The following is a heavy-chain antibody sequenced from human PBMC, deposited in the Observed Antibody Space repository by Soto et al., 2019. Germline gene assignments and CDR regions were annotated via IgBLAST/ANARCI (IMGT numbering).Heavy chain of an antibody. Sequence: PSETLSLTCTVSGGSTSSGGSYWTWIRQQPRKGLEWIGYIYWSGNTYYNPSLKSRLTISVDTSTNQFSLKLSSVTAADTAVYYCARGAADYGDALDIWGQGTMVTVSS. D-gene: IGHD4-17*01. V-gene: IGHV4-31*03. CDR3: ARGAADYGDALDI. CDR1: GGSTSSGGSY. CDR2: IYWSGNT. J-gene: IGHJ3*02.